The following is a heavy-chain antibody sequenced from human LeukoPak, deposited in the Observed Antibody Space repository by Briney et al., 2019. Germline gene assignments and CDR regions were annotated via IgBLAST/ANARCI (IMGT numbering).Heavy chain of an antibody. CDR1: GGTFISYA. D-gene: IGHD6-19*01. CDR2: IIPILGIA. J-gene: IGHJ5*02. Sequence: ASVKVSCKASGGTFISYAISWVRQAPGQGLEWMGRIIPILGIANYAQKFQGRVTNTADKSTSTAYMELSSLRSEDTAVYYCARGPYSSGWYRWFDPWGQGTLVTVSS. CDR3: ARGPYSSGWYRWFDP. V-gene: IGHV1-69*04.